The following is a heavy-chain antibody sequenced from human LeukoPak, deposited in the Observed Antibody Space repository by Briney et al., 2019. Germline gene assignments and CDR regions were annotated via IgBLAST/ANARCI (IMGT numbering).Heavy chain of an antibody. J-gene: IGHJ4*02. CDR1: GFTFSSYW. CDR2: IKQDGSEK. Sequence: QPGGSLRLSCAASGFTFSSYWMSWVRQAPGKGLEWVANIKQDGSEKYYVDSVKGRFTISRDNAKNSLYLQMSSLRAEDTAVYYCARVIPPQYYYDSSGYYLTDAFDYWGQGTLVTVSS. V-gene: IGHV3-7*01. D-gene: IGHD3-22*01. CDR3: ARVIPPQYYYDSSGYYLTDAFDY.